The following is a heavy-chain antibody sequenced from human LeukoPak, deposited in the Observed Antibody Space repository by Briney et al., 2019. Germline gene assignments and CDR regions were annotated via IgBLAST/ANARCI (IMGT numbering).Heavy chain of an antibody. J-gene: IGHJ5*02. CDR3: ARAECSSTSCYPGGDWFDP. V-gene: IGHV1-2*02. CDR2: INPNSGGT. D-gene: IGHD2-2*01. CDR1: GYTFTGYY. Sequence: ASVKVSCKASGYTFTGYYMHWVRQAPGQGLEWMGWINPNSGGTNYAQKFQGRVTMTRDTSISTAYMELSRLRSDDTAVYYCARAECSSTSCYPGGDWFDPWGQGTLVTVSS.